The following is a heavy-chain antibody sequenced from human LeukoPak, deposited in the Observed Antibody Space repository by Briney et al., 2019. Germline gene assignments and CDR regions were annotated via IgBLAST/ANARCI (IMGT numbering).Heavy chain of an antibody. Sequence: GGSLRLSCAASGFTFSSYEMNWVRQAPGKGLEWVSYISGSSSTIYYADSVKGRFTISRDNAKNSLYLQMNSLRAEDTGVYYCVISSGWKGGYYFDFWGQGTLVTVSS. V-gene: IGHV3-48*03. CDR2: ISGSSSTI. J-gene: IGHJ4*02. CDR3: VISSGWKGGYYFDF. CDR1: GFTFSSYE. D-gene: IGHD6-19*01.